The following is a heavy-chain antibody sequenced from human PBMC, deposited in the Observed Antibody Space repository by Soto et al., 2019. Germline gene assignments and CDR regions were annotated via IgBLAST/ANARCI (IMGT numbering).Heavy chain of an antibody. CDR1: AVTFSSYA. Sequence: KVSCKAQAVTFSSYAISWVLQAPGQGLGWMGGPIPIFGTANYAQKFQGRVTFTAAESTSTAYMELTSMRYEDTTVSYCARGDGHDIFTGYQYYFDYWGQGTLVTVSS. CDR2: PIPIFGTA. D-gene: IGHD3-9*01. CDR3: ARGDGHDIFTGYQYYFDY. J-gene: IGHJ4*02. V-gene: IGHV1-69*01.